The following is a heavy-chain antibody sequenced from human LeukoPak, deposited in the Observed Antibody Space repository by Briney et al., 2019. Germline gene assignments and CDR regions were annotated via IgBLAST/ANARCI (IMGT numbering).Heavy chain of an antibody. J-gene: IGHJ4*02. CDR2: IYYSGST. CDR3: ARDRVGATPFDY. CDR1: GGSISSYY. V-gene: IGHV4-59*12. D-gene: IGHD1-26*01. Sequence: SETLSLTCTVSGGSISSYYWSWIRQPPGKGLEWIGYIYYSGSTNYNPSLKSRVTISVDTSKNQFSLKLSSVTAADTAVYYRARDRVGATPFDYWGQGTLVTVSS.